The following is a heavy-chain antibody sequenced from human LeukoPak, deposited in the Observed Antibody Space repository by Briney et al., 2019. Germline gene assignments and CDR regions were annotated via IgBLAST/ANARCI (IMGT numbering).Heavy chain of an antibody. CDR1: GFTFSSYS. CDR2: ISSSSSYI. Sequence: GGSPRLSCAASGFTFSSYSMNWVRQAPGKGLEWVSSISSSSSYIYYADSVKGRFTISRDNAKNSLYLQMNSLRAEDTAVYYCARVGVGGSYDYWGQGTLVTVSS. D-gene: IGHD1-26*01. J-gene: IGHJ4*02. V-gene: IGHV3-21*04. CDR3: ARVGVGGSYDY.